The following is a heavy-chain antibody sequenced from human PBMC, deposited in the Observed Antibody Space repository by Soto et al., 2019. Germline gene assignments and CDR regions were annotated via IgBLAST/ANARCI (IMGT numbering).Heavy chain of an antibody. J-gene: IGHJ6*03. V-gene: IGHV3-7*01. CDR3: ARAQVSRDYYYMDV. CDR2: IKQDGSEK. Sequence: GGSLRLSCAASGFTFSSYWMSWVRQAPGKGLEWVANIKQDGSEKYYVDSVKGRFTISRDNAKNSLYLQMNSLRAEDTAVYYCARAQVSRDYYYMDVWGKGTTVTVSS. D-gene: IGHD2-2*01. CDR1: GFTFSSYW.